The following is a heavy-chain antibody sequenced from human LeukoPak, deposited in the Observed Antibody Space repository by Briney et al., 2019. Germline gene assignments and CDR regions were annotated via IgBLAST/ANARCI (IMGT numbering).Heavy chain of an antibody. CDR3: ARDRRGYDSSGQNGPGWFDP. CDR1: GYTFTSYY. D-gene: IGHD3-22*01. CDR2: INPSGGST. Sequence: ASVKVSCKASGYTFTSYYMHWVRQAPGQGLEWMGIINPSGGSTNYAQKFQGRVTMTRDTSTSTVYMELSSLRSEDTAVYYCARDRRGYDSSGQNGPGWFDPWGQGTLVTVSS. J-gene: IGHJ5*02. V-gene: IGHV1-46*01.